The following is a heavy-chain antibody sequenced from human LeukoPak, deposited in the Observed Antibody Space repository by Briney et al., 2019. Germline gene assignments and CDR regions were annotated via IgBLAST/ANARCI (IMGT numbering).Heavy chain of an antibody. Sequence: SETLSLTCTVSGGSISSDSYYWAWIRQPPGKGLEWIASIYYSGSTYYNPSLKSRVTISVDTSRNQFSLKLSSVTAADTAVYYCASLAVAGLSEGYWGQGTLVILSS. CDR1: GGSISSDSYY. J-gene: IGHJ4*02. CDR2: IYYSGST. D-gene: IGHD6-19*01. V-gene: IGHV4-39*01. CDR3: ASLAVAGLSEGY.